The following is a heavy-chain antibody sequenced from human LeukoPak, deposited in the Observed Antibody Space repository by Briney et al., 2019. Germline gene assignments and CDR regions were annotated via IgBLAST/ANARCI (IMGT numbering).Heavy chain of an antibody. D-gene: IGHD3-10*01. CDR1: GFTFSSYG. V-gene: IGHV3-30*03. Sequence: GGSLRLSCAASGFTFSSYGMHWVRQAPGKGLEWVAVISYDGSNKYYADSAKGRFTISRDNSKNTLYLEMNSLRAEDTAVYYCARAPYYYGSGSFLDWFDPWGQGTLVTVSS. CDR3: ARAPYYYGSGSFLDWFDP. CDR2: ISYDGSNK. J-gene: IGHJ5*02.